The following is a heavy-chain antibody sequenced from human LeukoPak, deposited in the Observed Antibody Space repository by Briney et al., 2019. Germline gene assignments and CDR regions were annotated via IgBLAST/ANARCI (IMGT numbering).Heavy chain of an antibody. CDR3: ASVPQWLEKYYYMDV. CDR1: GFTFDDYG. J-gene: IGHJ6*03. CDR2: INWNGGST. V-gene: IGHV3-20*04. D-gene: IGHD6-19*01. Sequence: GGSLRLSWAASGFTFDDYGMSWVRQASGKGLEWGSGINWNGGSTGYADSVKGRFTISRDTSKNTLYLQMNSLRPEDTAIYYCASVPQWLEKYYYMDVWGKGTTVTVSS.